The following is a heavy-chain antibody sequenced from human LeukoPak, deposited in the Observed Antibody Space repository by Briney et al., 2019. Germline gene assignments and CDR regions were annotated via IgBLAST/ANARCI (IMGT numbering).Heavy chain of an antibody. CDR1: GYTFTSYA. Sequence: APVKVSCKTSGYTFTSYAIHWVRQAPGQRIEWMGWINAGTGNGKNSPDFQGRITITRDTSASTAYMELTSLRSDDTAMYYCARSGELYFHLDYWGQGSLVSVSS. D-gene: IGHD3-10*01. CDR2: INAGTGNG. J-gene: IGHJ4*02. V-gene: IGHV1-3*01. CDR3: ARSGELYFHLDY.